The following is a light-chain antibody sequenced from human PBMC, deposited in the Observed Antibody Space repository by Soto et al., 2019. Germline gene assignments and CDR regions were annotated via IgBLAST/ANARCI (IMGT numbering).Light chain of an antibody. J-gene: IGKJ4*01. CDR3: QQCRNWPLT. CDR2: DAS. Sequence: EIVMTQSPATLSVSPGEGATLSCKASQSVYNNLAWYQQRPGQPPRLLIYDASTRATGISARFSGSGYGTEFTLTNSSLQSEDCAHYFCQQCRNWPLTFGGGTKVEIK. V-gene: IGKV3-15*01. CDR1: QSVYNN.